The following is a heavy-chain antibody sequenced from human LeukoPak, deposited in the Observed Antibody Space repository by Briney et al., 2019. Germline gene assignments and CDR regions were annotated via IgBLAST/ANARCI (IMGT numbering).Heavy chain of an antibody. D-gene: IGHD2-8*01. CDR3: ARGGVFRWFDP. J-gene: IGHJ5*02. CDR2: IYSGGST. CDR1: GFPVSSNY. V-gene: IGHV3-53*01. Sequence: GSLRLSCAASGFPVSSNYMSWVRPAPGKGLEWVSVIYSGGSTYYADSVKGRFTISRDNSKNTLYLQMNSLRAEDTAVYYCARGGVFRWFDPWGQGTLVTVSS.